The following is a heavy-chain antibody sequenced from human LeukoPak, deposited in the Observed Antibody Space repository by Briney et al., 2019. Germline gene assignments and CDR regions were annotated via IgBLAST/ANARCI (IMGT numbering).Heavy chain of an antibody. J-gene: IGHJ4*02. CDR3: ARGPLSGIAAAGTDFDY. Sequence: PGGSLRLSCAASGFTFSSYAMHWVRQAPGKGLEWVAVISYDGSNKYYADSVKGRFTISRDNAKNSLYLQMNSLRAEDTAVYYCARGPLSGIAAAGTDFDYWGQGTLVTVSS. V-gene: IGHV3-30-3*01. CDR1: GFTFSSYA. D-gene: IGHD6-13*01. CDR2: ISYDGSNK.